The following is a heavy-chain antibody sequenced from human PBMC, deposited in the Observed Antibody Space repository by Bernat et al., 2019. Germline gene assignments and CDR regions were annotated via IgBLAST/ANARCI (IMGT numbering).Heavy chain of an antibody. Sequence: EVQLLESGGGLVQPGGSLRLSCAASGFIFANYALSWVRQAPGKGLEWVSSISASGGGTYYADSVKGRFTISRDNSKTTLYLQMNSLRAEDTAIYYCAGGGLRFAGTWGQGTLVIVSS. CDR3: AGGGLRFAGT. D-gene: IGHD3-16*01. V-gene: IGHV3-23*01. J-gene: IGHJ5*02. CDR2: ISASGGGT. CDR1: GFIFANYA.